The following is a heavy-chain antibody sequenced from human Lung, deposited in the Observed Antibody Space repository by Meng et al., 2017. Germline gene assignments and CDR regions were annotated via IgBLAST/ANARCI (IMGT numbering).Heavy chain of an antibody. CDR3: ARGPTTMAHDFDY. Sequence: QVPLQLWVGGMLKPSETLSLTGVVSGGSFSDYYWSWIRPATGKGLEWIGEINHSGSTNYNPSLESRATISVDTSQNNLSLKLSSVTAADSAVYYCARGPTTMAHDFDYWGQGTLVTVSS. CDR2: INHSGST. CDR1: GGSFSDYY. V-gene: IGHV4-34*01. J-gene: IGHJ4*02. D-gene: IGHD4-11*01.